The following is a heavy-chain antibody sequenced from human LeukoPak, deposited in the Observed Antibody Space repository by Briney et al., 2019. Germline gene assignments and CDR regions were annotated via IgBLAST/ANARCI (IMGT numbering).Heavy chain of an antibody. Sequence: GGSLSLSCAASGFTVSSNYINWVRQSPGNVLESVSGIYTGGSTFYADSVKGRFTISRDNSKNTVYLQMNSLRAEDTAVYYCASTQHRENYYYMDVWGKGTTVTVSS. D-gene: IGHD6-13*01. J-gene: IGHJ6*03. V-gene: IGHV3-53*01. CDR2: IYTGGST. CDR1: GFTVSSNY. CDR3: ASTQHRENYYYMDV.